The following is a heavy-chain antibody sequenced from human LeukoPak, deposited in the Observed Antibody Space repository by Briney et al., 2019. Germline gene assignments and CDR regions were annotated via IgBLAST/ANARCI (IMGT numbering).Heavy chain of an antibody. Sequence: SGTLSLTCTVSGGSISSYYWSWIRQPPGKGLEWIGYIYYSGSTNYNPSLKSRVTISVDTSKNQFSLKLSSVTAADTAVYYCARDRAYGSGSYLMDFWFDPWGQGTLVTVSS. V-gene: IGHV4-59*01. CDR1: GGSISSYY. D-gene: IGHD3-10*01. CDR3: ARDRAYGSGSYLMDFWFDP. J-gene: IGHJ5*02. CDR2: IYYSGST.